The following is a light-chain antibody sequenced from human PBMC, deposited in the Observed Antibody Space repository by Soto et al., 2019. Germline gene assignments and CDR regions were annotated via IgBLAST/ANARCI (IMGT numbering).Light chain of an antibody. V-gene: IGKV3-20*01. CDR3: QQYSSLWT. Sequence: EIVLTQSPGTLSLSPGERATLSCRTSQSVNNNYLAWYQQKPGHAPRLLIYGASSRATGIPDRFSGSGSGTDFTLSISRLEPEDFALYYCQQYSSLWTFGQGTKVEIK. CDR1: QSVNNNY. J-gene: IGKJ1*01. CDR2: GAS.